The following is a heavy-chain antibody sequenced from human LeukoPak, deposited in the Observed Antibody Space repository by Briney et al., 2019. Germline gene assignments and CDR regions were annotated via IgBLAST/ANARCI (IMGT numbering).Heavy chain of an antibody. Sequence: GGSLRLSCAAPGFTFSNYEMNWVRQAPGKGLEWVSYISSSGTIYYADSVKGRFTISRDNAKNSLYLQMNSLRAEDTAVYYCARGRLLAYWGQGTLVTVSS. J-gene: IGHJ4*02. V-gene: IGHV3-48*03. D-gene: IGHD2-15*01. CDR2: ISSSGTI. CDR3: ARGRLLAY. CDR1: GFTFSNYE.